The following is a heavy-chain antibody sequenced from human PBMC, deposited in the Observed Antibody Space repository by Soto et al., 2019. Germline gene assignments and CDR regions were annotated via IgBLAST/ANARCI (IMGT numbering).Heavy chain of an antibody. Sequence: QVQLQESGPGLVKPSETLSLNCTVSGGSISSYYWSWIRHPPGKGLEWIGYIYYSGSTNYNPSLKSRVTISVDTSKNQFSLKLSSVTAADTAVYYCARASIAAAVYYYMDVWGKGTTVTVSS. CDR1: GGSISSYY. D-gene: IGHD6-13*01. J-gene: IGHJ6*03. CDR2: IYYSGST. V-gene: IGHV4-59*01. CDR3: ARASIAAAVYYYMDV.